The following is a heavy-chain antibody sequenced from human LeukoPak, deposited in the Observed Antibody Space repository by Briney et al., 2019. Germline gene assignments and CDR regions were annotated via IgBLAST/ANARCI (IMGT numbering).Heavy chain of an antibody. CDR1: GGSISSGDYY. CDR3: ARRNSMRAKVGATRPFDY. V-gene: IGHV4-30-4*08. D-gene: IGHD1-26*01. Sequence: SETLSLTCTVSGGSISSGDYYWSWIRQPPGKGLEWIGYIYYSGSTYYNPSLKSRVTISVDTSKNQFSLKLSSVTAADTAVYYCARRNSMRAKVGATRPFDYWGQGTLVTVSS. J-gene: IGHJ4*02. CDR2: IYYSGST.